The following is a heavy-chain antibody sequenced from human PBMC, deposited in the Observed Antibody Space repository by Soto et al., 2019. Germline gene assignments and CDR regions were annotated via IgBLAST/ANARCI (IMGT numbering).Heavy chain of an antibody. J-gene: IGHJ4*02. CDR2: IYHSGTA. D-gene: IGHD3-10*01. Sequence: QVQLQESGPGLVKPSGTLSLTCAVSGGSISSSNWWIWVRQPPGKGLQWIGEIYHSGTANYCPSLKSRGTLLVDKPKNQFFLKLSSVTDADTAFYYCAGRRDGSGSLDFWGQGTLVTVSS. CDR1: GGSISSSNW. V-gene: IGHV4-4*02. CDR3: AGRRDGSGSLDF.